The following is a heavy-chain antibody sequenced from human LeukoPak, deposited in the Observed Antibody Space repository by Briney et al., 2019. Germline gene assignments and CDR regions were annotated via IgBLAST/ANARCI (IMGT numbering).Heavy chain of an antibody. CDR3: ARGAHGDYN. J-gene: IGHJ4*02. D-gene: IGHD4-17*01. Sequence: PSETLSLTCAVYGGSFSGYYWSWIRQPPGKGLEWIGEINHSGSTNYNPSLKSRVTISVDTSKNRFSLKLSSVTAADTAVYYCARGAHGDYNWGQGTLVTVSS. CDR2: INHSGST. V-gene: IGHV4-34*01. CDR1: GGSFSGYY.